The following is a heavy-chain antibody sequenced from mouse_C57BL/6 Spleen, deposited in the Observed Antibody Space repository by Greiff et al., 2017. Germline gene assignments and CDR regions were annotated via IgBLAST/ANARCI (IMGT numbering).Heavy chain of an antibody. CDR2: FYPGSGSI. CDR3: ARHDYYYGSSYGWYFDV. J-gene: IGHJ1*03. Sequence: VQLQQSGAELVKPGASVKLSCKASGYTFTEYTIHWVKQRSGQGLEWIGWFYPGSGSIKYNEKFKDKATLTADKSSSTVYMELSRWTSEDSAVYVCARHDYYYGSSYGWYFDVWGTGTTVTVSS. D-gene: IGHD1-1*01. CDR1: GYTFTEYT. V-gene: IGHV1-62-2*01.